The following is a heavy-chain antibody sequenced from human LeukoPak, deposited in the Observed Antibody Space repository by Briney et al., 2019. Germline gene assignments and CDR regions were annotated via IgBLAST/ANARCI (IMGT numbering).Heavy chain of an antibody. J-gene: IGHJ6*02. CDR1: GFTFSSYW. CDR3: ASFDFSQANYYYGKNV. CDR2: IKQDGSEK. V-gene: IGHV3-7*01. D-gene: IGHD3-3*01. Sequence: GGSLRLSCAASGFTFSSYWMSWVRQAPGKGLEWVANIKQDGSEKYYVDSVKGRFTISRDNAKNSLYLQMNSLRDEDTAVYYCASFDFSQANYYYGKNVWGQGTTVTVSS.